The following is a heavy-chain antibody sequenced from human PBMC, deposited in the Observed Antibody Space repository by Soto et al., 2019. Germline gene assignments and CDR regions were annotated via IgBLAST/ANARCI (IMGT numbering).Heavy chain of an antibody. V-gene: IGHV4-31*03. CDR3: AREYMSSFDY. Sequence: SETLSLTCTVSGGSISSGGYYWSWIRQHPGKGLEWIGYIYYSGSTYYNPSLKSRVTISVDTSKNQFSLKLSSVTAADTAVYYCAREYMSSFDYWGQGTLVTVSS. CDR2: IYYSGST. CDR1: GGSISSGGYY. D-gene: IGHD1-20*01. J-gene: IGHJ4*02.